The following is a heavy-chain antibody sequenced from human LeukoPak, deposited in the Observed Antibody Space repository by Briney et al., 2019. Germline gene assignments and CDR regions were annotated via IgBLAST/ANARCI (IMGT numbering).Heavy chain of an antibody. CDR1: GYTFTSYD. J-gene: IGHJ4*02. V-gene: IGHV1-2*02. D-gene: IGHD5-18*01. CDR2: INPNSGGT. CDR3: ARGRNTAMVTSAY. Sequence: ASVKVSCKASGYTFTSYDINWVRQATGQGLEWMGWINPNSGGTNYAQKFQGRVTMTRDTSISTAYMELSRLRSEDTAVYYCARGRNTAMVTSAYWGQGTLVTVSS.